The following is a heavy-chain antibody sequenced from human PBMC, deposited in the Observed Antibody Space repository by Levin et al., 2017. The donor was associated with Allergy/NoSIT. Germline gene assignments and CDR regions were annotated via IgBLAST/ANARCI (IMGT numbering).Heavy chain of an antibody. V-gene: IGHV3-21*01. Sequence: PGGSLRLSCAASGFTFSSYSMNWVRQAPGKGLEWVSSISSSSSYIYYADSVKGRFTISRDNAKNSLYLQMNSLRAEDTAVYYCARAARGHIVVVPAANYYYYGMDVWGQGTTVTVSS. CDR2: ISSSSSYI. J-gene: IGHJ6*02. CDR3: ARAARGHIVVVPAANYYYYGMDV. CDR1: GFTFSSYS. D-gene: IGHD2-2*01.